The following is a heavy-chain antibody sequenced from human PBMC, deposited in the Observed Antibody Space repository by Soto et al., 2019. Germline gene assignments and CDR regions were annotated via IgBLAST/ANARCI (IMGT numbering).Heavy chain of an antibody. CDR2: IWYDGSNK. Sequence: HPGGSLRLSCAASGFTFSSYGMHWVRQAPGKGLEWVAVIWYDGSNKYYADSVKGRFTISRDNSKNTLYLQMNSLRAEDTAVYYCARGGDYYYGMDVWGQGTTVTVSS. CDR1: GFTFSSYG. J-gene: IGHJ6*02. V-gene: IGHV3-33*01. CDR3: ARGGDYYYGMDV.